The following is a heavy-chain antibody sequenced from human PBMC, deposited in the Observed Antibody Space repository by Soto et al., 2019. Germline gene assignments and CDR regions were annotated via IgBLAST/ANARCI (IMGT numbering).Heavy chain of an antibody. CDR1: GGSISSSSYY. D-gene: IGHD3-22*01. V-gene: IGHV4-39*07. Sequence: SETLSLTCTVSGGSISSSSYYWGWIRQPPGKGLEWIGSIYYSGSTYYNPSLKSRVTISLDTSKNQFSLKMSSVTAADTAVYYCARDLLRYYDSSGYNYRWFDPWGQGTLVTVSS. CDR2: IYYSGST. J-gene: IGHJ5*02. CDR3: ARDLLRYYDSSGYNYRWFDP.